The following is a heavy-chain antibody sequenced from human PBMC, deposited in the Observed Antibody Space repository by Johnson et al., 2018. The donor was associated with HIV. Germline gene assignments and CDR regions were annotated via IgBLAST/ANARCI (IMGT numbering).Heavy chain of an antibody. V-gene: IGHV3-7*04. CDR3: ARVKNVGTIDAFDI. J-gene: IGHJ3*02. CDR1: GFIFSNFD. CDR2: INQDGSVR. Sequence: VQLVESGGGVVQPGRSLRLSCAASGFIFSNFDMHWVRQAPGKGLEFVANINQDGSVRNYVDSVKGRFTISRDNTKNTLYLQMNSLRAEDTAVYYCARVKNVGTIDAFDIWGQGTMVTVSS. D-gene: IGHD4/OR15-4a*01.